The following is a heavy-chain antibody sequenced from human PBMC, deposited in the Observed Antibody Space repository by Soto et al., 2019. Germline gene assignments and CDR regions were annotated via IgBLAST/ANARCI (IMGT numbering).Heavy chain of an antibody. D-gene: IGHD1-26*01. Sequence: EVQLVESGGGLVQPGGSLRLSCAASGFTFSSYWMHWVRQAPGKGLVWVSRINSDGSSTSYADSVKGRFTISRDNAKNTLYLQMNSLRAEDTAVYYCASPRETNRNSGSYVLSLLWNYGMDVWGQGTTVTVSS. CDR3: ASPRETNRNSGSYVLSLLWNYGMDV. J-gene: IGHJ6*02. CDR1: GFTFSSYW. CDR2: INSDGSST. V-gene: IGHV3-74*01.